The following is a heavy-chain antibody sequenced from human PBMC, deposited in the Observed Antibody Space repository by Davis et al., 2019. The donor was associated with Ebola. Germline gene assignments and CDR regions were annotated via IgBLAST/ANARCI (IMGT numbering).Heavy chain of an antibody. D-gene: IGHD6-13*01. J-gene: IGHJ6*02. Sequence: SVKVSCKASGGTFSSYPISWVRQAPAQGLEWMGRIIPILGIANYAQNFQGRVTITADKSTSTAYMELSSLRSEDTAVYYCARDRYSNSLYNNDGMDVWGQGTTVTVSS. CDR1: GGTFSSYP. CDR2: IIPILGIA. CDR3: ARDRYSNSLYNNDGMDV. V-gene: IGHV1-69*04.